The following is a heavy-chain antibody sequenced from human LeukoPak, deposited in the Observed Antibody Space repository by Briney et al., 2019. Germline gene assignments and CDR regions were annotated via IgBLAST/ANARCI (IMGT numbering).Heavy chain of an antibody. CDR2: IFWDDDK. V-gene: IGHV2-5*02. CDR3: ARKAPGLYTIGHGYQCYGMDV. D-gene: IGHD6-25*01. J-gene: IGHJ6*02. CDR1: GFSLGTTGVG. Sequence: SGPTLVNPTQTLTLTCTCSGFSLGTTGVGVGWIRQPPGEALDWLALIFWDDDKRYSPSLKSRLSITKDTSKNQVVLTMTNMDPVDTGTYYCARKAPGLYTIGHGYQCYGMDVWGQGTTVTVSS.